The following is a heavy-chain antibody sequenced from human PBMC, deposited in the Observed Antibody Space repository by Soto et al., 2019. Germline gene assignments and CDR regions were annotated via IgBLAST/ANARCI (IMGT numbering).Heavy chain of an antibody. CDR3: ARAFPRITMVRGVIFRYYYGMDV. J-gene: IGHJ6*02. CDR1: GYTFTGYY. Sequence: ASVKVSCKASGYTFTGYYMHWVRQAPGQGLEWMGWINPNSGGTNYAQKFQGWVTMTRDTSISTAYMELSRLRSDDTAVYYCARAFPRITMVRGVIFRYYYGMDVWGQGTTVTSP. CDR2: INPNSGGT. D-gene: IGHD3-10*01. V-gene: IGHV1-2*04.